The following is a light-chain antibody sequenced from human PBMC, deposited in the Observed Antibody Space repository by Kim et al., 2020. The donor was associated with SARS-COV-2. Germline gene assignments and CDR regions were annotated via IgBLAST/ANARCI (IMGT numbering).Light chain of an antibody. V-gene: IGKV1-27*01. CDR2: AAS. CDR3: QKYNSAPLT. J-gene: IGKJ1*01. Sequence: ASVGDGVTFTCRASQDIINYLAWYQQKPGKVPKLLISAASALQSGVPSRFSGSGSGTDCTLTISSLQPEDVATYYCQKYNSAPLTFGQGTKVDIK. CDR1: QDIINY.